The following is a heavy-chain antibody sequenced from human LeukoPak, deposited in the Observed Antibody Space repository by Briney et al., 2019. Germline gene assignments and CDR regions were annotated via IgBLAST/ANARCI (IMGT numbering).Heavy chain of an antibody. D-gene: IGHD3-10*01. Sequence: GGSLRLSCAASGFTFDDYAMHWVRQAPGEGLEWVSGISWNSGSIGYADSVKGRFTISRDNAKNSLYLQMNSLRAEDTALYYCTGSGSYSGHFDCWGQGTLVTVSS. CDR2: ISWNSGSI. CDR3: TGSGSYSGHFDC. V-gene: IGHV3-9*01. J-gene: IGHJ4*02. CDR1: GFTFDDYA.